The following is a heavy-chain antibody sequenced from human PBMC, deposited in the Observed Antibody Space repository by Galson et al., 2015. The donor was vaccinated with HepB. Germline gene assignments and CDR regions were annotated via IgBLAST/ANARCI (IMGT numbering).Heavy chain of an antibody. V-gene: IGHV1-18*04. J-gene: IGHJ3*02. CDR2: IAVYNGNT. D-gene: IGHD5-24*01. CDR1: GSTFTSDG. Sequence: SVKVSCKASGSTFTSDGISWLRQAPGQGFEWMGWIAVYNGNTNYSRRFKARLTLTTDASTNTAYMELRSLRGEDTAVYYCAKDSLQYALDIWGQGTMVTVSS. CDR3: AKDSLQYALDI.